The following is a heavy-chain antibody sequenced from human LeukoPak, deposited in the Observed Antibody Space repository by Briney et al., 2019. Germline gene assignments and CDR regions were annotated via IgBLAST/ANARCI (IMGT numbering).Heavy chain of an antibody. D-gene: IGHD4-11*01. V-gene: IGHV3-48*01. CDR1: GFTFSSYS. J-gene: IGHJ4*02. CDR3: ASSGDYSNYWGLFDY. Sequence: GGSLRLSCAASGFTFSSYSMNWVCQAPGKGLERVSYISSSSSTIYYADSVKGRFTISRDNAKNSLYLQMNSLRAEDTAVYYCASSGDYSNYWGLFDYWGQGTLVTVSS. CDR2: ISSSSSTI.